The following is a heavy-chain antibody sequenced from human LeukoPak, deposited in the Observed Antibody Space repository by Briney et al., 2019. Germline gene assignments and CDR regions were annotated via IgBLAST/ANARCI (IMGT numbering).Heavy chain of an antibody. Sequence: PGGSLRLSCAASGFSDYYMSWIRQAPGKGLEWLSFISSRDETVHYTDSVKGRFTISRDNAKNSLYLQMNSLRAEDTAVHYCARGSAFGGAYYYYYMDVWGKGTTVTVSS. CDR1: GFSDYY. D-gene: IGHD3-16*01. CDR3: ARGSAFGGAYYYYYMDV. V-gene: IGHV3-11*01. J-gene: IGHJ6*03. CDR2: ISSRDETV.